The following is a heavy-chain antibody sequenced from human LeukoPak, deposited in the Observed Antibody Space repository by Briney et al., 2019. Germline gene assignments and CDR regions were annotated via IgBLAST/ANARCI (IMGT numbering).Heavy chain of an antibody. D-gene: IGHD5-18*01. CDR2: IYYSGST. CDR3: ARHGGYSYEDAFDI. V-gene: IGHV4-59*08. J-gene: IGHJ3*02. Sequence: PSETLSLTCTVSGGSISSYYWSWIRQPPGKGLEWIGYIYYSGSTNYNPSLKSRVTISVDTSKNQFSLKLSSVTAADTAVYYCARHGGYSYEDAFDIWGQGTMVTVSS. CDR1: GGSISSYY.